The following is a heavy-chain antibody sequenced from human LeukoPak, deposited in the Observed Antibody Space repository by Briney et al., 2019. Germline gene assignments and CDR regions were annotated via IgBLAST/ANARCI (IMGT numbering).Heavy chain of an antibody. V-gene: IGHV3-23*01. Sequence: GGSLRLSCAASRFTFSSYAMSWVRQAPGKGLEWVSAISGSGGSSYYADSVKGRFTISRDNSKNTLYLQMNSLRAEDTAVYYCAKDSDYGDYEIDYWGQGTLVTVSS. J-gene: IGHJ4*02. CDR2: ISGSGGSS. CDR1: RFTFSSYA. D-gene: IGHD4-17*01. CDR3: AKDSDYGDYEIDY.